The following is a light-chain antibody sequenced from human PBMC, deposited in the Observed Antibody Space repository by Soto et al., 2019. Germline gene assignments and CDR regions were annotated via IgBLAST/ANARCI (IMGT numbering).Light chain of an antibody. CDR3: CSYVQPYTLV. CDR2: EVT. J-gene: IGLJ3*02. Sequence: QSALTQPASVSGSPGQSITISCTETSSDFGTYNLVSWYQQNPDKAPKLMIYEVTKRPSGVSNRFSGSQSGNTASLTISGLKAEDEAEYYGCSYVQPYTLVFGGGTKVTVL. CDR1: SSDFGTYNL. V-gene: IGLV2-23*02.